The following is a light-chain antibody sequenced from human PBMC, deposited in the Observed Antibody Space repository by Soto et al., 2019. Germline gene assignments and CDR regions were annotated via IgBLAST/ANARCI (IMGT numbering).Light chain of an antibody. Sequence: EIVLAQSPGTLSLSPWERAALSCVASQMVSSNYVAWFHQKPGQAPRLLIYGASSRATGVPDRFSASGSGTDFTLTISRLEPEDFAVYYCQQYGRSPFTFGPGTKVHI. J-gene: IGKJ3*01. V-gene: IGKV3-20*01. CDR1: QMVSSNY. CDR2: GAS. CDR3: QQYGRSPFT.